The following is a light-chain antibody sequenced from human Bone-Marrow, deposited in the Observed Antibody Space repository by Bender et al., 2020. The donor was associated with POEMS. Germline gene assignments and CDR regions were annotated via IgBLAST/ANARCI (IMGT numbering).Light chain of an antibody. CDR1: RLGDRF. CDR2: QDS. J-gene: IGLJ3*02. Sequence: SFDLTQPPSVSVSPGQTASITCSAERLGDRFAFWYQQTAGPSPLLVIYQDSKRPSGIPERFSGSNSGNTATLTISRVEAGDEADYYCQVWYSNNNWVFGGGTKLTVL. V-gene: IGLV3-1*01. CDR3: QVWYSNNNWV.